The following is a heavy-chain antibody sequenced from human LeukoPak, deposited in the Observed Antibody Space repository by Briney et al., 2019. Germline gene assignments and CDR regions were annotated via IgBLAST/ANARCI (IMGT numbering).Heavy chain of an antibody. CDR1: GFTVSSNS. Sequence: QAGGSLRLSCTVSGFTVSSNSMSWVRQAPGKGLEWVSFIYSDNTQYSDSVKGRFTISRDNSKNTLYLQMNSLRAEDTAVYYCARRAGAYSHPYDYWGQGTLVTVSS. CDR2: IYSDNT. CDR3: ARRAGAYSHPYDY. D-gene: IGHD4/OR15-4a*01. V-gene: IGHV3-53*01. J-gene: IGHJ4*02.